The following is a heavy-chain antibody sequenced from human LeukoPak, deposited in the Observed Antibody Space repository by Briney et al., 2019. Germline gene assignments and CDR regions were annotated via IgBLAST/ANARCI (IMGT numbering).Heavy chain of an antibody. CDR3: ARDRDRGILAAGWFEP. V-gene: IGHV4-4*02. D-gene: IGHD6-13*01. Sequence: PSGTLSLICGVSGGSINSDHWWSWVRQSPGKGLEWIGEIYHSGRTNYSPSLKSRLTMSVVKSKNEVSLKLTSVTAADTAVYYCARDRDRGILAAGWFEPWGQGTLVTVSS. J-gene: IGHJ5*02. CDR1: GGSINSDHW. CDR2: IYHSGRT.